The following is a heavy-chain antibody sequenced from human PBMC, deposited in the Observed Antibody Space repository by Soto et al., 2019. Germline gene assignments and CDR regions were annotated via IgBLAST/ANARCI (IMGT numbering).Heavy chain of an antibody. CDR3: ASGYYYDSSGYDY. J-gene: IGHJ4*02. D-gene: IGHD3-22*01. Sequence: SVKDSCRASGGTFSTYAISWVRQAPGQGLEWMGGIIPIFGTANYAQKFQGRVTITADESTSTAYMELSSLRSEDTAVYYCASGYYYDSSGYDYWGQGTLVTVSS. V-gene: IGHV1-69*01. CDR1: GGTFSTYA. CDR2: IIPIFGTA.